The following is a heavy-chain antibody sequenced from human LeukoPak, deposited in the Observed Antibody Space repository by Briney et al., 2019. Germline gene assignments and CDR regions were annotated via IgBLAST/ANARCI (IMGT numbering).Heavy chain of an antibody. CDR2: ISYDGSNK. D-gene: IGHD1-26*01. CDR3: AKDPRRFLSGSYYSYYFDY. J-gene: IGHJ4*02. V-gene: IGHV3-30*18. CDR1: GFTFSSYC. Sequence: PGRSLRLSCAASGFTFSSYCMHWVRQPPGKGLEWEAVISYDGSNKYYADSVKGRFTISRDNSKNTLYLQMNSLRAEDTCVYYCAKDPRRFLSGSYYSYYFDYWGQGTLVTVSS.